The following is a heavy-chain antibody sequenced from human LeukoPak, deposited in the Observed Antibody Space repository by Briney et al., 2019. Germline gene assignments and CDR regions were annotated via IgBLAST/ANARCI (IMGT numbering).Heavy chain of an antibody. D-gene: IGHD2-2*01. J-gene: IGHJ4*02. V-gene: IGHV3-74*01. Sequence: GGSLRLSCAASGFDFSSNWMHWVRHAPGQGLVWVSRIKGDGISTNYADSVKGRFTVSRDNAKNSLFLQMNSLRVEDTALYFCTREVLIVVEPASNTIDFWGQGTRVTVSS. CDR1: GFDFSSNW. CDR2: IKGDGIST. CDR3: TREVLIVVEPASNTIDF.